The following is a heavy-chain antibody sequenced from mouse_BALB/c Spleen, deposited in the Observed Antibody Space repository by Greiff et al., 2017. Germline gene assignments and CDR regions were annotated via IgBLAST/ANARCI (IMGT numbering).Heavy chain of an antibody. CDR3: ARDLGSSYYPWFAY. CDR2: IWAGGST. Sequence: VKLQESGPGLVAPSQSLSITCTVSGFSLTSYGVHWVRQPPGKGLEWLGVIWAGGSTNYNSALMSRLSISKDNSKSQVFLKMNSLQTDDTAMYYCARDLGSSYYPWFAYWGQGTLVTVSA. J-gene: IGHJ3*01. V-gene: IGHV2-9*02. CDR1: GFSLTSYG. D-gene: IGHD1-1*01.